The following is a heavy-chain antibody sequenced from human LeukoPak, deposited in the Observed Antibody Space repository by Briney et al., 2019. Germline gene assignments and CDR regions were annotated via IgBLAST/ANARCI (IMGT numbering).Heavy chain of an antibody. D-gene: IGHD4-23*01. V-gene: IGHV3-33*01. CDR2: IWYDGSNE. CDR1: GFIFSSYG. J-gene: IGHJ4*02. Sequence: PGGSLRLSCAASGFIFSSYGMHWVRQAPGKGLEWVAVIWYDGSNEYYADSVKGRFTISRDNSKNTLYLQMNSLRAEDTAVYNCARDHSYGGKIPLFDYWGQGTLVTVSS. CDR3: ARDHSYGGKIPLFDY.